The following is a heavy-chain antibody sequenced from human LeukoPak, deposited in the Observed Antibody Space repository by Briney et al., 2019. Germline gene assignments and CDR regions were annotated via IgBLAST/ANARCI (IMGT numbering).Heavy chain of an antibody. Sequence: ASVKVSCKAPGYTFIGYYIHWVRPAPGQRLEWMGWINPNSGGTNYAQKLQGRVTMTRDTSPRTAYMELSRLRDEVTAAYYCVRTYCNSTSFANWFDPWGQGTL. J-gene: IGHJ5*02. CDR1: GYTFIGYY. CDR2: INPNSGGT. D-gene: IGHD2/OR15-2a*01. V-gene: IGHV1-2*02. CDR3: VRTYCNSTSFANWFDP.